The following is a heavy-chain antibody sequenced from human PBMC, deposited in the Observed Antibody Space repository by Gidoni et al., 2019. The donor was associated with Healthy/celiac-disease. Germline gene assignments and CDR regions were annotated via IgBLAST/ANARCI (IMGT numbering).Heavy chain of an antibody. CDR2: IYYSGST. D-gene: IGHD4-17*01. Sequence: QLQLQESGPGLVKPSETLSLTCTVSGGSISSSSYYWGWIRQPPGKGLEWIGSIYYSGSTYYNPSLKSRVTISVDTSKTPFSLKLSSVTAADTAVYYCARDTGGDYEGGMDVWGQGTTVTVSS. CDR3: ARDTGGDYEGGMDV. J-gene: IGHJ6*02. CDR1: GGSISSSSYY. V-gene: IGHV4-39*07.